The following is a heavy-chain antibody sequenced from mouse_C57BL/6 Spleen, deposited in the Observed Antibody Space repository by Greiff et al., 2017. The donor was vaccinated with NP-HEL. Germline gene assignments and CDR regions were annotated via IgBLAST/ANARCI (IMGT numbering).Heavy chain of an antibody. Sequence: EVQVVESGGGLVKPGGSLKLSCAASGFTFSDYGMHWVRQAPEKGLEWVAYISSCSSTIHYADTVKGRFTISRDNAKNTLFLQMTSLRSEDTGMYYCANMIYDGGGMDYWGQGTSVTVSS. V-gene: IGHV5-17*01. CDR3: ANMIYDGGGMDY. CDR1: GFTFSDYG. CDR2: ISSCSSTI. J-gene: IGHJ4*01. D-gene: IGHD2-12*01.